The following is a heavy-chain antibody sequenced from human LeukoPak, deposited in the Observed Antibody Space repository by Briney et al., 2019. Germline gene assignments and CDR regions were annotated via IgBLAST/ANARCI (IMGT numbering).Heavy chain of an antibody. CDR3: AHLVWEYVGGLDV. J-gene: IGHJ6*02. V-gene: IGHV3-23*05. D-gene: IGHD3/OR15-3a*01. Sequence: PGGSLRLSCAASGFIFRSYGMNWVRQAPGKGLEWVSGIYTNGRDTRYAESVKGRFTISRDNSKNTLHLQMHSLRVEDTAVYYCAHLVWEYVGGLDVWGQGTTVTVSS. CDR2: IYTNGRDT. CDR1: GFIFRSYG.